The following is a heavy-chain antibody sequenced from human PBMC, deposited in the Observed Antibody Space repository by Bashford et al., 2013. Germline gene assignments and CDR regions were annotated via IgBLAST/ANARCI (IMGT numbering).Heavy chain of an antibody. V-gene: IGHV1-69*04. CDR1: GGTFSSYA. CDR2: IIPILGIA. CDR3: ATNYCSGNCYLMDV. Sequence: VASVKVSCKASGGTFSSYAISWVRQAPGQGLEWMGRIIPILGIANYAQNFQGRITMTRDTSINTAYMELSSLRSDDTAVYYCATNYCSGNCYLMDVWGLGTTVTVSS. D-gene: IGHD2-21*02. J-gene: IGHJ6*02.